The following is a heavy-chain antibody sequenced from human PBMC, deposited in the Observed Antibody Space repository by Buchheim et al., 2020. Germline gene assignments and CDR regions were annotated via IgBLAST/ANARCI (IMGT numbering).Heavy chain of an antibody. V-gene: IGHV4-39*01. D-gene: IGHD3-3*01. CDR2: IYYSGST. CDR1: GGSISSSSYY. Sequence: QLQLQESGPGLVKPSETLSLTCTVSGGSISSSSYYWGWIRQPPGKGLEWIGSIYYSGSTYYNPSLKSRVTISVDTSKNQFSLKLSSVTAADTAVYYCARGHGDFWSGYYTFVNSGDNWFDPWGQGTL. CDR3: ARGHGDFWSGYYTFVNSGDNWFDP. J-gene: IGHJ5*02.